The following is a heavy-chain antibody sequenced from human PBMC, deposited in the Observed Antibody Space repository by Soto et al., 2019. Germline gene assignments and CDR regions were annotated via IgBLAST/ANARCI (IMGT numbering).Heavy chain of an antibody. Sequence: EVQLVESGGGLVQPGGSLRLSCAASGFTFSSYWMGWVRQAPGRGLEWVASINQDGSEKYYVDSLKGRFTISRDNAENSLYLQMNSLRVEDTDVYYCARQWVVRGQGILVTVSS. D-gene: IGHD6-19*01. V-gene: IGHV3-7*04. CDR2: INQDGSEK. J-gene: IGHJ4*02. CDR3: ARQWVV. CDR1: GFTFSSYW.